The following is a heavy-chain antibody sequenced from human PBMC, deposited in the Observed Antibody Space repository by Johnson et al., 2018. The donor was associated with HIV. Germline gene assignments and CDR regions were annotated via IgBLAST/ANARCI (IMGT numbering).Heavy chain of an antibody. J-gene: IGHJ3*02. CDR1: GFTFSTYG. D-gene: IGHD4-23*01. CDR3: VKGRRWLPYGGAFDI. V-gene: IGHV3-33*06. CDR2: MWYDGSNK. Sequence: QVQLVESGGGVVQPGRSLRLSCAASGFTFSTYGMHWVRQAPGKGLAWVAVMWYDGSNKYYADSVKGRFTISRDNSKNTLYLKMNSLRAEDTALYYCVKGRRWLPYGGAFDIWGQGTMVTVSS.